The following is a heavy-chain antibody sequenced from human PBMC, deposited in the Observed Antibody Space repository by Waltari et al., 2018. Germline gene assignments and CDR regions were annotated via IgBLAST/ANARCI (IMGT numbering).Heavy chain of an antibody. D-gene: IGHD1-26*01. CDR1: GASVRNGDYY. V-gene: IGHV4-61*08. CDR3: ASLRIVAAPYHYFDY. J-gene: IGHJ4*02. Sequence: QVQLQESGPGLVKPSETLSLTCSVSGASVRNGDYYWTWIRQPPGKGLEWIGYIYYTGTAYYNPSLKRRVTISVDTSKNQFSLKLSSVTTADTAVYYCASLRIVAAPYHYFDYWGQGTRVSVSS. CDR2: IYYTGTA.